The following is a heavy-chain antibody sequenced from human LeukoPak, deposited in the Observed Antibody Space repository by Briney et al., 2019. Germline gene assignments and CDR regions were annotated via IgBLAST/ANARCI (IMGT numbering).Heavy chain of an antibody. CDR3: ASLSDTAMVRLDY. V-gene: IGHV3-74*01. D-gene: IGHD5-18*01. CDR2: INNDGSST. J-gene: IGHJ4*02. CDR1: GFTSSGYW. Sequence: GGSLRLSCAASGFTSSGYWMHWVRQAPGKGLVWVSRINNDGSSTRYADSVQGRFTISRDNAKNTLYLQMNSLRAEDTAVYYCASLSDTAMVRLDYWGQGTLVTVSS.